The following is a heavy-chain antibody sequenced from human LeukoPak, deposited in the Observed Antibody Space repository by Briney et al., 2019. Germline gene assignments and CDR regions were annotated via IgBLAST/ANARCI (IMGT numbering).Heavy chain of an antibody. J-gene: IGHJ5*02. V-gene: IGHV3-74*01. CDR3: ARDRPHNWFDP. CDR1: GFNISSYW. CDR2: IDIDGSST. Sequence: PGGSLRLFCAASGFNISSYWMHWVRQAPGKGLVWVSRIDIDGSSTTYADSVKGRFTISRDNAKNTLYLQMNNLRAEDTAMYYCARDRPHNWFDPWGQGTLVTVSS.